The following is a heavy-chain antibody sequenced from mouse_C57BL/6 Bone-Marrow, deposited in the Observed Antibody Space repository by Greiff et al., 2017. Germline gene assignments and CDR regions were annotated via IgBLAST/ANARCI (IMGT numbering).Heavy chain of an antibody. CDR1: YTFTDYYM. CDR3: RVCSSGLFDY. V-gene: IGHV1-83*01. CDR2: YPGSGNTY. Sequence: VQLQQSGPELVKPGASVKMSCKASGYTFTDYYMHWVKQKPGKGLEWIGEIYPGSGNTYYNEKFKGKATLTADTSSSTAYMQLSSLTSEDSAVYFCARVCSSGLFDYWGQGTTLTVSS. D-gene: IGHD3-2*02. J-gene: IGHJ2*01.